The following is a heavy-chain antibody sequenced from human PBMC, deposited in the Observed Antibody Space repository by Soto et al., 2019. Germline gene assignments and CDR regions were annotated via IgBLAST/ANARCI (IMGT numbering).Heavy chain of an antibody. CDR1: GFTFSKYN. Sequence: GGSLRLCCAASGFTFSKYNMNWVRQAPGKGLEWVSSISSSSTYIYYADSVMGRFTISRDNAKKSLYLQMNSLRAEDTAVYCCAREQSAPESFDIWGQGTMVTVSS. J-gene: IGHJ3*02. CDR3: AREQSAPESFDI. V-gene: IGHV3-21*01. CDR2: ISSSSTYI.